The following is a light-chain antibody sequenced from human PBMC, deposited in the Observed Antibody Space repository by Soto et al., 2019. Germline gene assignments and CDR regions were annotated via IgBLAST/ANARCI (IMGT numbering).Light chain of an antibody. Sequence: QCALTQPASVSGSPGESITISRTGTSSDVGGYNYVSWYQQHPGKAPKLMIYDVSNRPSGVSNRFSGSKSGNTASLTISGLQAEDEADYYCSSYTSSSTPYVFGTGTKVTVL. J-gene: IGLJ1*01. V-gene: IGLV2-14*01. CDR2: DVS. CDR1: SSDVGGYNY. CDR3: SSYTSSSTPYV.